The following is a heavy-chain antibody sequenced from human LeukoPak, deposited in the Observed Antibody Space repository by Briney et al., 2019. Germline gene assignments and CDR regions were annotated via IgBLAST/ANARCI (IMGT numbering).Heavy chain of an antibody. CDR1: GYTFTGYY. J-gene: IGHJ6*03. D-gene: IGHD3-10*01. Sequence: ASVKVSCKASGYTFTGYYMHWVRQAPGQGLEWMGWINPNSGGTNYAQKFQGRVTMTRDTSISTAYMELSRLRSDDTAVYYCARDHPSGSYHYHYYMDVWGKGTTVTVSS. V-gene: IGHV1-2*02. CDR2: INPNSGGT. CDR3: ARDHPSGSYHYHYYMDV.